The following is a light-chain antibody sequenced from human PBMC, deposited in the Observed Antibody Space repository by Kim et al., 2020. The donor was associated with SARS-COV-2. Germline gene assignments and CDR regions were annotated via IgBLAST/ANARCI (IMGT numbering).Light chain of an antibody. V-gene: IGKV3-20*01. CDR3: QQYGSSPPYT. CDR1: QSVSSDY. Sequence: SPGERAPLSCRASQSVSSDYLAWYQQKPGQAPRLLIYGASSRATGIPDRFSGSGSGTDFTLTISRLEPEDFAVYYCQQYGSSPPYTFGQGTKLEI. J-gene: IGKJ2*01. CDR2: GAS.